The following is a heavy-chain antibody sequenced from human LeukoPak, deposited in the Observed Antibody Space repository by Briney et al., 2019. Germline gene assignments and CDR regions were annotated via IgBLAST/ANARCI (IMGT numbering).Heavy chain of an antibody. Sequence: GGSLRLSCAASGFTFSSYSMNWVRQAPGKGVEWVSYISSSSSTIYYADSVKGRFTISRDNAKNSLYLQMNSLRAEDTAVYYCAREGDYYYDSSGYLPFDIWGQGTMVTVSS. CDR1: GFTFSSYS. V-gene: IGHV3-48*01. J-gene: IGHJ3*02. D-gene: IGHD3-22*01. CDR3: AREGDYYYDSSGYLPFDI. CDR2: ISSSSSTI.